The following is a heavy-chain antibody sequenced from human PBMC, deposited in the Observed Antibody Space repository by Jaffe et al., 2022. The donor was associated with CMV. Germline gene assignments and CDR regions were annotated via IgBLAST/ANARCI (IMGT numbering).Heavy chain of an antibody. CDR1: GYTFTGYY. D-gene: IGHD1-26*01. J-gene: IGHJ5*02. V-gene: IGHV1-2*02. CDR2: INPNTGGT. CDR3: AREAVPADTYYDP. Sequence: QVHLVQSGAEVKKPGTSVRVSCKGSGYTFTGYYIHWVRQAPGQGLEWMGWINPNTGGTKYGQKFQDRVTMTRDTSINTVYMELSRLMSDDTAVYYCAREAVPADTYYDPWGQGTLVVVSS.